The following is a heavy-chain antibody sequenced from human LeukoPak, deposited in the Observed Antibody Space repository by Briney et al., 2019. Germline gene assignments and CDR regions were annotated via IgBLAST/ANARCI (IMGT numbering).Heavy chain of an antibody. J-gene: IGHJ4*02. CDR2: ISGSGGST. V-gene: IGHV3-23*01. Sequence: GGSLRLSCAAAGFTFSSYAMSWVRQAPGKGLEWVSAISGSGGSTYYADSVKGRFTISRDNSKNTLYLQMNSLRAEDTAVYYCAKDRELLWFGELLPFDYWGQGTLVTVSS. CDR1: GFTFSSYA. D-gene: IGHD3-10*01. CDR3: AKDRELLWFGELLPFDY.